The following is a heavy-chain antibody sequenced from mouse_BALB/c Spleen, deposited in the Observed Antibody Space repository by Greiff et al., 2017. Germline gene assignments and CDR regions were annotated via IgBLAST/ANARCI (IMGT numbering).Heavy chain of an antibody. V-gene: IGHV1-82*01. J-gene: IGHJ2*01. D-gene: IGHD2-1*01. CDR3: ARSGGNYEGYYFDY. Sequence: QVQLQQSGPELVKPGASVKISCKASGYAFSSSWMNWVKQRPGQGLEWIGRIYPGDGDTNYNGKFKGKATLTADKSSSTAYMQLSSLTSVDSAVYFCARSGGNYEGYYFDYWGQGTTLTVSS. CDR1: GYAFSSSW. CDR2: IYPGDGDT.